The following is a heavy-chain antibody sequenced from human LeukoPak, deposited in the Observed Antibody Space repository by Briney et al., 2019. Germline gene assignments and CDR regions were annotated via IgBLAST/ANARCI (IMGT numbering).Heavy chain of an antibody. Sequence: SETLSLTCTVSGGSISSYYWSWIRQPPGKGLEWIGYIYYSGSTNYNPSLKSRVTISVDTSKNQFSLKLSSVTAADTAVYYCARARYYYDSSGYIKAYYFDYWGQGTLVTVSS. CDR1: GGSISSYY. CDR3: ARARYYYDSSGYIKAYYFDY. J-gene: IGHJ4*02. V-gene: IGHV4-59*01. D-gene: IGHD3-22*01. CDR2: IYYSGST.